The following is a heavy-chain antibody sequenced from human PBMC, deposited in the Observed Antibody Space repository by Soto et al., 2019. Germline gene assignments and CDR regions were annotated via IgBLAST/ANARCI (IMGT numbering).Heavy chain of an antibody. J-gene: IGHJ6*02. Sequence: HPGGSLRLSCAASGFTFSSYAMSWVRQAPEKRLEWVAAISGSGGSTYYADSVKGRFTISRDNSKNTLYLQMNSLRAEDTAVYYCAKDSPPTVRFLEWFAYYYGMDVWGQGTTVTLSS. V-gene: IGHV3-23*01. CDR3: AKDSPPTVRFLEWFAYYYGMDV. CDR2: ISGSGGST. D-gene: IGHD3-3*01. CDR1: GFTFSSYA.